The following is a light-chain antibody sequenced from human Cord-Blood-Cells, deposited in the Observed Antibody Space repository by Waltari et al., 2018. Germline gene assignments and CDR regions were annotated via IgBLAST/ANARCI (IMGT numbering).Light chain of an antibody. J-gene: IGKJ4*01. CDR2: GAS. CDR3: QQYNNWPLLT. Sequence: EIVMTQSPATLSASPGERATLSCRASQSVSSNLAWYQQKPGQAPRLLIYGASTRATGIPARFSGSGSGTEFTLTISSLQSEDFAVYYCQQYNNWPLLTFGGGTKVEIK. CDR1: QSVSSN. V-gene: IGKV3-15*01.